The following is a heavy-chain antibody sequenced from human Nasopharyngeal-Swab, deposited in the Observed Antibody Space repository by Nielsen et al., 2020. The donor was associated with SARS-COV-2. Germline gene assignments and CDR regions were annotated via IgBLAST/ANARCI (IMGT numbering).Heavy chain of an antibody. CDR2: IFTSGST. V-gene: IGHV4-61*02. CDR1: GGSFSTGSYY. Sequence: SETLSLTCTVSGGSFSTGSYYWNWIRQPAGKGLEWIVRIFTSGSTDYTPSLKSRVTMSIDTSKNQFSLNLTSVTAADTAVYYCARLGTVYDDYFDSWGQGTLVTVSS. D-gene: IGHD5/OR15-5a*01. J-gene: IGHJ4*02. CDR3: ARLGTVYDDYFDS.